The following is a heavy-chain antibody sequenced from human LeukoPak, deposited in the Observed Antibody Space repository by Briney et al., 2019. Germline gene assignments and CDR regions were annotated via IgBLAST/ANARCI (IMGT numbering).Heavy chain of an antibody. CDR3: AKSRAIITTVTTRGWYFDL. D-gene: IGHD4-17*01. CDR1: GFTFNNFA. Sequence: GGSLRLSCAASGFTFNNFAMNWVRQAPGKGLEWVSSLSGGGHITYYADSVKGRFTISRDNSKNTLYLQMNSLRADDTALYYCAKSRAIITTVTTRGWYFDLWGQGTLVTVSS. J-gene: IGHJ2*01. CDR2: LSGGGHIT. V-gene: IGHV3-23*01.